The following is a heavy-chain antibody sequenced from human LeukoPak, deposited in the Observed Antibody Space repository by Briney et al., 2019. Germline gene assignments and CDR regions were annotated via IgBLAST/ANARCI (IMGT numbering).Heavy chain of an antibody. CDR3: ARVPDYSNKNWFDP. D-gene: IGHD4-11*01. V-gene: IGHV4-61*01. J-gene: IGHJ5*02. CDR2: IYYTGSA. Sequence: SETLSLTCTVSGGSVSNGNFYWSWLRQPPGKALEWIGYIYYTGSAYYSPSLEGRVRISVDTSKNQFSVKLNSVTAADTAVYYCARVPDYSNKNWFDPWGQGTLVTVSS. CDR1: GGSVSNGNFY.